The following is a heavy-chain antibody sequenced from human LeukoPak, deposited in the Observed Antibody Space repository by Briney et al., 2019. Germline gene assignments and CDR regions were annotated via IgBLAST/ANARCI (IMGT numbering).Heavy chain of an antibody. D-gene: IGHD6-19*01. V-gene: IGHV3-7*01. CDR3: ARFGSSGGY. CDR2: IKQDGSEK. J-gene: IGHJ4*02. CDR1: GFTFSRYS. Sequence: GGSLRLSCAASGFTFSRYSMNWVRQAPGKGLEWVANIKQDGSEKYYVDSVKGRFTISRDNAKNSLYLQMNSLRAEDTAVYYCARFGSSGGYWGQGTLVTVSS.